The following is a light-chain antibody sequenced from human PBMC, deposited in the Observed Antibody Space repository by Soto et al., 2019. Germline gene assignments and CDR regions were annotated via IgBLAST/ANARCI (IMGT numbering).Light chain of an antibody. J-gene: IGLJ1*01. CDR3: SSYTSSSNPV. CDR2: EVS. Sequence: QSGLTQPASVSGSPGQSITISCTGTSTYIGGYNYVSWYQQHPGKAPKLMIHEVSNRPSGISNRFSGSKSGNAASLTNSGLPAEDEADYYCSSYTSSSNPVFGTGTKVTVL. V-gene: IGLV2-14*01. CDR1: STYIGGYNY.